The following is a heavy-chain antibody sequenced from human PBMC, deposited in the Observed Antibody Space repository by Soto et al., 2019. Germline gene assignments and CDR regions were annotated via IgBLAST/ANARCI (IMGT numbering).Heavy chain of an antibody. CDR1: GFTFSGYW. D-gene: IGHD1-26*01. J-gene: IGHJ4*02. CDR2: IYFDGITT. V-gene: IGHV3-74*01. Sequence: PGGSLRLSCAASGFTFSGYWMHWVRQVPGKGLVWVSRIYFDGITTNYADSVKGRLTVSRDNAKNTVYLHVNTLRDEDTAVYYCARGGAMGVDYWGQGTLVTVPQ. CDR3: ARGGAMGVDY.